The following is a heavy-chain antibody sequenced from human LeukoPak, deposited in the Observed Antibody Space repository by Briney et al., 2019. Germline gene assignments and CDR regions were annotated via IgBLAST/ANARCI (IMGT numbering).Heavy chain of an antibody. V-gene: IGHV4-59*01. CDR2: IFSSGST. Sequence: SETLPLTCTVSGGSITGYYWSWIRQPPGKGLEWIGYIFSSGSTKYNPSLQSRVTISVDTSKNQFSLKLNSVTAADTAVYYCATYVSGTPNWFDPWGQGTLVTVSS. CDR3: ATYVSGTPNWFDP. CDR1: GGSITGYY. J-gene: IGHJ5*02. D-gene: IGHD3-10*01.